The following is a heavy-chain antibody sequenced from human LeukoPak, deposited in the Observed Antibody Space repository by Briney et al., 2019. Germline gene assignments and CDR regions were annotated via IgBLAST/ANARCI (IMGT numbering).Heavy chain of an antibody. CDR2: IKLDGSEK. D-gene: IGHD3/OR15-3a*01. CDR1: GFTFGKYW. V-gene: IGHV3-7*03. Sequence: PGGSLRLSCVASGFTFGKYWMRWVRQAPGKGLEWVANIKLDGSEKNYVDSVKGWFTISRDNTKNSLYLQMNSLRAEDTAVFYCARDQYDTWSRRGNFDSWGQGTLVIVSS. J-gene: IGHJ4*02. CDR3: ARDQYDTWSRRGNFDS.